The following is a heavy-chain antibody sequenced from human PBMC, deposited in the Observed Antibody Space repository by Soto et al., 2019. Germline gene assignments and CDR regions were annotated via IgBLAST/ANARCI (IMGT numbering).Heavy chain of an antibody. CDR2: ISSSSSYI. V-gene: IGHV3-21*01. Sequence: EVQLVESGGGLVKPGGSLRLSCAASGFTFSSYSMNWVRQAPGKGLEWVSSISSSSSYIYYADSVKGRFTISRDNAKKLLDLQMNSLRAEDTAVYYCARTVPPYYDSSGYHDYWGQGTLVTVSS. J-gene: IGHJ4*02. D-gene: IGHD3-22*01. CDR1: GFTFSSYS. CDR3: ARTVPPYYDSSGYHDY.